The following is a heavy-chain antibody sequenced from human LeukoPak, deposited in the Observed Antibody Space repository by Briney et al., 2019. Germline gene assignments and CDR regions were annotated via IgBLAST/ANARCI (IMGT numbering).Heavy chain of an antibody. D-gene: IGHD4-11*01. Sequence: GGSLRLSCAASGFTLTNYAIHWVRQAPGKGLEWVALISSDGRDTYYADSVKGRFTISRDNSKNTLFLQMNSLRAEDTAVYYCARSPYSNYPTSDYWGQGTLVTVSS. CDR1: GFTLTNYA. CDR3: ARSPYSNYPTSDY. V-gene: IGHV3-30*04. J-gene: IGHJ4*02. CDR2: ISSDGRDT.